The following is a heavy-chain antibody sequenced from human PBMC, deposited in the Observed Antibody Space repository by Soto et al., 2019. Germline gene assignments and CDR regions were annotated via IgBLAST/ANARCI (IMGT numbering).Heavy chain of an antibody. CDR2: IDPADSYT. CDR3: ARRGSSSGGRVY. CDR1: GFTFGNYW. J-gene: IGHJ4*02. Sequence: GESLKISCKASGFTFGNYWITWVRQMPGKGLEWVGRIDPADSYTRYGPSFRGHVTISRDNAKNSLYLQMNSLRAEDTAVYYCARRGSSSGGRVYWGQGTLVTVSS. D-gene: IGHD6-6*01. V-gene: IGHV5-10-1*01.